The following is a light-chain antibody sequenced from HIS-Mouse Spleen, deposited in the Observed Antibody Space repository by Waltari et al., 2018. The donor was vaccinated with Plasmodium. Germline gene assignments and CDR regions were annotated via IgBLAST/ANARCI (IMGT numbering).Light chain of an antibody. CDR3: QAWDSSTVV. V-gene: IGLV3-1*01. J-gene: IGLJ2*01. CDR2: QDS. Sequence: SYELTQPPSVSVSPGQTASITCSGDKLGDKYACWYQQKPGQSPVLVIYQDSNRPSGTPERFSGSNSWNTATLTISGTQAMDEADYYCQAWDSSTVVFGGGTKLTVL. CDR1: KLGDKY.